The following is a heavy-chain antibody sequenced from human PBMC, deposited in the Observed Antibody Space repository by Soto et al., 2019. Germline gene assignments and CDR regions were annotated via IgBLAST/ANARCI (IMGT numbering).Heavy chain of an antibody. J-gene: IGHJ6*03. V-gene: IGHV4-59*08. CDR3: ARGPYYDLIWNYYYMDV. CDR1: GWSFSGYY. CDR2: IYYSGST. D-gene: IGHD3-16*01. Sequence: SETLSLTCAVYGWSFSGYYWSWVRQTPGKGLEWIGYIYYSGSTNYNPSLKSRVTISVDTSKNHFSLRLTSVTAADTAVYYCARGPYYDLIWNYYYMDVWGKGTTVTVSS.